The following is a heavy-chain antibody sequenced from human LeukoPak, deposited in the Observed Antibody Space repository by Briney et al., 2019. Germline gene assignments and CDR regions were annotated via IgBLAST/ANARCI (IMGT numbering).Heavy chain of an antibody. CDR2: INHSGST. CDR1: GGSFSGYY. CDR3: ARTMIVVVITGYYYYYGMDV. D-gene: IGHD3-22*01. J-gene: IGHJ6*02. V-gene: IGHV4-34*01. Sequence: PSETLSLTCAVYGGSFSGYYWSWIRQPPGKGLEWIGEINHSGSTNYNPSLKSRVTISVDTSKNQFSLKLSSVTAADTAVYYRARTMIVVVITGYYYYYGMDVWGQGTTVTVSS.